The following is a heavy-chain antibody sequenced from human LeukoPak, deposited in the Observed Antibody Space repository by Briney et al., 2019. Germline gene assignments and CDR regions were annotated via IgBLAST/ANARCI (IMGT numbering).Heavy chain of an antibody. CDR3: ARDWRAYCGGDCYSDY. CDR1: GFTFSSYA. V-gene: IGHV3-30-3*01. CDR2: ISYDGSNK. Sequence: PGRSLRLSCTASGFTFSSYAVHWVRQAPGKGLEWVAVISYDGSNKYYADSVKGRFTISRDNSKNTLYLQMNSLRAEDKAVYYCARDWRAYCGGDCYSDYWGQGTLVTVSS. J-gene: IGHJ4*02. D-gene: IGHD2-21*02.